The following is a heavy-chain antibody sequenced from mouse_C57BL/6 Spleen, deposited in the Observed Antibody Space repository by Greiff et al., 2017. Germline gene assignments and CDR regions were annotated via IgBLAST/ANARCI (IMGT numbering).Heavy chain of an antibody. CDR3: ARSEGTGSAWFAY. V-gene: IGHV1-31*01. J-gene: IGHJ3*01. D-gene: IGHD4-1*01. CDR2: IYPYNGVS. CDR1: GYSFTGYY. Sequence: EVKLVESGPELVKPGASVKISCKASGYSFTGYYMHWVKQSHGNILDWIGYIYPYNGVSSYNQKFKGKATLTVDKSSSTAYMELRSLTSEDSAVYYCARSEGTGSAWFAYWGQGTLVTVSA.